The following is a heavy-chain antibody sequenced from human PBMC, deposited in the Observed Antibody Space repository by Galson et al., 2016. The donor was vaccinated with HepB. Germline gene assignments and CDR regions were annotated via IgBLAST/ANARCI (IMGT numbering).Heavy chain of an antibody. Sequence: QSGAEVKKPGESLKISCQASGYTFSYFWIIWVRQMPGKGLEWMGRINPSDSYTSYSPSFRGHVTISADKSVNTAFLHLTSLRASDTAIYFCARKLLHDAFDLWGQGTMVTVSS. J-gene: IGHJ3*01. D-gene: IGHD2/OR15-2a*01. V-gene: IGHV5-10-1*01. CDR2: INPSDSYT. CDR3: ARKLLHDAFDL. CDR1: GYTFSYFW.